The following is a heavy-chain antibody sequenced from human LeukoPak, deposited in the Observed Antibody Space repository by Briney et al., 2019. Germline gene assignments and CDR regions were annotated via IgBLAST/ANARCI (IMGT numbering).Heavy chain of an antibody. CDR3: ATWGLHFDI. Sequence: ASVKVSCKASGYTFTSYAMNWVRQAPGQGLEWMGWINPNSGGTNYAQKFQGRVTMTRDTSINTAYMELSRLTSDDTAVYFCATWGLHFDIWGQGTMVTVAS. V-gene: IGHV1-2*02. D-gene: IGHD3-16*01. J-gene: IGHJ3*02. CDR1: GYTFTSYA. CDR2: INPNSGGT.